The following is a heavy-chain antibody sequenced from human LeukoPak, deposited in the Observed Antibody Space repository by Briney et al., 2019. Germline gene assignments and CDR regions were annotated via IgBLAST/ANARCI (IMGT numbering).Heavy chain of an antibody. D-gene: IGHD5-24*01. Sequence: GGSLRLSCAASGFTFSSHWMSWVRQAPGKGLEWVANIKQDGSEKFYVDSVKGRFTISRDNAKNSLYLQMNSLRSEDTAVYYCARDSLLGDGYNYWGQGTLVTVSS. CDR3: ARDSLLGDGYNY. CDR1: GFTFSSHW. J-gene: IGHJ4*02. CDR2: IKQDGSEK. V-gene: IGHV3-7*01.